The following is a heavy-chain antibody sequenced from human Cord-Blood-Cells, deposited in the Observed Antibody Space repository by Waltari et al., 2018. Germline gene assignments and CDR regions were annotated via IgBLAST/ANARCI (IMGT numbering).Heavy chain of an antibody. V-gene: IGHV4-39*01. J-gene: IGHJ4*02. CDR3: ARHRAGLWPT. CDR1: GGSISSSSSY. CDR2: IYYSGST. D-gene: IGHD5-18*01. Sequence: QLQLQESGPGLVKPSETLSLTCTVSGGSISSSSSYWGWFRQPPGKGLELIGSIYYSGSTYYNPSLKSRVTISVDTSKNQFSLKLSSVTAADTAVYYCARHRAGLWPTWGQGTLVTVSS.